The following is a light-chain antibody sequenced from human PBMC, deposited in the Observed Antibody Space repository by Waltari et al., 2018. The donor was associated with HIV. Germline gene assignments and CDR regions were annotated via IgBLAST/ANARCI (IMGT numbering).Light chain of an antibody. CDR1: ASNIGKTY. CDR3: ATWDSTLGLEI. Sequence: QSALTQPPSVSAAPGPTITIPCYGNASNIGKTYVSWYHHLPGTAPKLLIFANTKRPSSLSARFSGSKSATSATLGITGLQTGDEGDYFCATWDSTLGLEIFGGGTRLTVL. CDR2: ANT. V-gene: IGLV1-51*02. J-gene: IGLJ2*01.